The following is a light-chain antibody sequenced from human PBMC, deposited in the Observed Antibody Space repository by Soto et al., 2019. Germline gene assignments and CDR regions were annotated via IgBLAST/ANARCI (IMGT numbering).Light chain of an antibody. V-gene: IGKV3-20*01. CDR2: TTS. J-gene: IGKJ1*01. Sequence: DIVLTQSPGTLSLSPGERASLSCRASQSLSGYLAWYQQRPGQAPRLLIYTTSNRATDIPDRFSGSGSGTDFTLTISRLEPEDFAVYYCQQYGSSPWTFGQGTKVEYK. CDR3: QQYGSSPWT. CDR1: QSLSGY.